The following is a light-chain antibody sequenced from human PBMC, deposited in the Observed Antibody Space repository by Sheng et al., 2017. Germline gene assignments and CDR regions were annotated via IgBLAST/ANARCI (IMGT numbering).Light chain of an antibody. CDR3: QSYDSSLSGYV. CDR2: EVN. Sequence: QSALTQPASVSGSPGQSITISCTGTSTDVGGYNLVSWYQQHPGNVPKLLIYEVNKRPSEISDRFSGSKSANTASLTITGLQAEDEADYYCQSYDSSLSGYVFGTGTKVTVL. J-gene: IGLJ1*01. CDR1: STDVGGYNL. V-gene: IGLV2-23*02.